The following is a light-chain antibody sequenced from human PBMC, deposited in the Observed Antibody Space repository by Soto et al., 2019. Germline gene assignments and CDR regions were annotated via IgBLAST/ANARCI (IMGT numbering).Light chain of an antibody. J-gene: IGLJ2*01. CDR1: TGPVTSDYY. CDR2: STT. CDR3: LLYYGAAVV. Sequence: QAAVTQEPSLTVPPAGTATLTCASSTGPVTSDYYPNWFQQKPGQAPRALIYSTTKKHSWTPARFSGSLLGGKAALTLSGVQPEDEADYYCLLYYGAAVVFGGGTQLTVL. V-gene: IGLV7-43*01.